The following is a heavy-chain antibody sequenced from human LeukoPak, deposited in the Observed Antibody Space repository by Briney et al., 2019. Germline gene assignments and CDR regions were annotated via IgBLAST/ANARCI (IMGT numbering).Heavy chain of an antibody. J-gene: IGHJ5*02. CDR3: AREDIVVVVAATRGWFDP. CDR1: GFTFSSYA. D-gene: IGHD2-15*01. V-gene: IGHV3-23*05. Sequence: GGSLRLSCAASGFTFSSYAMTWVRQAPGKGLEWVSGISKSGNNTYYADSVAGRLTISRDNSKNTLYLQMNSLRADDTAVYYCAREDIVVVVAATRGWFDPWGQGTLVTVSS. CDR2: ISKSGNNT.